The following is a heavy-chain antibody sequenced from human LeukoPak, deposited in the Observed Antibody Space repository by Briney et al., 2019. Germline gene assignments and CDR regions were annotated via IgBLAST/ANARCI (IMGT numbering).Heavy chain of an antibody. CDR3: ARGESAAGDASEFAY. CDR2: ITSRSSSI. CDR1: GFTFNTYI. Sequence: PGGSLRLSCAASGFTFNTYIMTWVRQAPGKGLEWVSSITSRSSSIYYADSVKGRFTISRDNAKNSLYLHMNSLRAEDTAVYYCARGESAAGDASEFAYWGQGILVTVPS. J-gene: IGHJ4*02. D-gene: IGHD6-13*01. V-gene: IGHV3-21*01.